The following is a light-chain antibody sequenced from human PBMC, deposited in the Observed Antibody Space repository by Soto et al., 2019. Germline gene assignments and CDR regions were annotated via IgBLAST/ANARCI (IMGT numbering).Light chain of an antibody. CDR3: ASYAGSRTYV. Sequence: QSASVSGSPGQSVTISCSGSDIGNYNLVSWYQHLPGRAPKLLIFEVTMRPSGISDRFSGSKSASTASLTISGLQAEDEGDYYCASYAGSRTYVFGSGTKLTVL. CDR1: SDIGNYNL. J-gene: IGLJ1*01. CDR2: EVT. V-gene: IGLV2-23*02.